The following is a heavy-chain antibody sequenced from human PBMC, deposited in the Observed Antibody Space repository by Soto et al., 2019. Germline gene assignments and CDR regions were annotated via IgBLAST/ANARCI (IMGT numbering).Heavy chain of an antibody. D-gene: IGHD4-17*01. J-gene: IGHJ4*02. V-gene: IGHV3-74*01. CDR3: ARTYGSNSHFDY. CDR1: GFTFSSYW. CDR2: IHSDGGTT. Sequence: EGQLVESGGGLVQPGGSRRLSCAASGFTFSSYWMHWVRQAPGKGLVWVSRIHSDGGTTTYADSVKGRFTMSRDNAKNTLYLQMNSLRAEDTAVYYCARTYGSNSHFDYWGQGTMVTVSS.